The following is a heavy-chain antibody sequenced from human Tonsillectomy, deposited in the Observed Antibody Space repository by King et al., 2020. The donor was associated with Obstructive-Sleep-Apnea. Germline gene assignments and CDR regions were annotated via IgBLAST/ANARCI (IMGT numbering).Heavy chain of an antibody. CDR2: IIPFLGIT. J-gene: IGHJ4*02. Sequence: QLVQSGAEVKKPGSSVMVSCKASGGTFNLYAISWVRQAPGQGLEWMGGIIPFLGITNYAQKFQGRVTITADKSTSTAYMELSSLRSEDTGVYYCARDLESGQQLDLGHDYWGQGTLVTVSS. CDR1: GGTFNLYA. V-gene: IGHV1-69*10. CDR3: ARDLESGQQLDLGHDY. D-gene: IGHD6-13*01.